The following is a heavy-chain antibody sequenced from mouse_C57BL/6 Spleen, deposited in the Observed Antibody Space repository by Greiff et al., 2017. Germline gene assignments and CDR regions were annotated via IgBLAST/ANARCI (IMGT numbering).Heavy chain of an antibody. V-gene: IGHV5-17*01. D-gene: IGHD2-4*01. CDR1: GFTFSDYG. CDR2: ISSGSSTI. J-gene: IGHJ3*01. Sequence: EVKLVESGGGLVKPGGSLKLSCAASGFTFSDYGMHWVRQAPEKGLEWVAYISSGSSTIYYADTVKGRFTISRDNAKNTLFLQMTSLRSEDTAMYYCARGRTIYYDYDVAYWGQGTLVTVSA. CDR3: ARGRTIYYDYDVAY.